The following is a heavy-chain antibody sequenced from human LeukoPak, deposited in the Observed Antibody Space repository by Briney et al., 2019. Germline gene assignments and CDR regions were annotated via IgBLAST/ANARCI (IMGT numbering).Heavy chain of an antibody. D-gene: IGHD3-22*01. J-gene: IGHJ4*02. CDR2: IKQDGSEK. V-gene: IGHV3-7*01. CDR3: ARDLVDSSGYYYDY. CDR1: GFTFSSYW. Sequence: GVSLRLSCAASGFTFSSYWMSWVRQAPGKGLEWVANIKQDGSEKYYVDSVKGRFTISRDNAKNSLYLQMNSLRAEDTAVYYCARDLVDSSGYYYDYWGQGTLVTVSS.